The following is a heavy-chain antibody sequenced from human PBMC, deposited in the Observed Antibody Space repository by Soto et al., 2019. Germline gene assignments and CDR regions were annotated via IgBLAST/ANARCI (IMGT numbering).Heavy chain of an antibody. Sequence: RGARRRSWAAFGFTVSSYNIHWVRQAPGKGLEWVAVISYDGSNKYYADSVKGRFTISRDNSKNTLYLQMNSRRAEDTAVYYCAKDEADIVVVVAALFDYYYYGMDVWGRGTTFTVSS. CDR2: ISYDGSNK. V-gene: IGHV3-30*18. J-gene: IGHJ6*02. CDR3: AKDEADIVVVVAALFDYYYYGMDV. CDR1: GFTVSSYN. D-gene: IGHD2-15*01.